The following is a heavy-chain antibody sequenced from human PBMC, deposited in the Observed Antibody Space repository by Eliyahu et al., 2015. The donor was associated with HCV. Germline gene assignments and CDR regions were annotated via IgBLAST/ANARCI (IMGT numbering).Heavy chain of an antibody. J-gene: IGHJ4*02. D-gene: IGHD2-2*01. V-gene: IGHV3-30*01. Sequence: QVQLVESGGGVVQPGRSLRLSCAASGFTFRSYAMHWVRQAPGKGLEWVAVISYDGSNKYYADSVKGRFTISRDNSKNTLYLQMNSLRAEDTAVYYCATLVVPAAMQGESDYWGQGTLVTVSS. CDR2: ISYDGSNK. CDR3: ATLVVPAAMQGESDY. CDR1: GFTFRSYA.